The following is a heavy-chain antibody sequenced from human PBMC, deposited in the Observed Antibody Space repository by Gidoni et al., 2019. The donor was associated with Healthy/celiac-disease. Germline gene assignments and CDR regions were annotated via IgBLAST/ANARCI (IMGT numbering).Heavy chain of an antibody. Sequence: QVQLQESGPGLVKPSETLSLTCTVAGGSLSSYYWSWIRQPPGKGLEWIGYIYYSGSTNYNPSLKSRVTISVDTSKNQFSLKLSSVTAADTAVYYCARSNVLLWFGELNPFDYWGQGTLVTVSS. CDR2: IYYSGST. CDR1: GGSLSSYY. D-gene: IGHD3-10*01. V-gene: IGHV4-59*01. CDR3: ARSNVLLWFGELNPFDY. J-gene: IGHJ4*02.